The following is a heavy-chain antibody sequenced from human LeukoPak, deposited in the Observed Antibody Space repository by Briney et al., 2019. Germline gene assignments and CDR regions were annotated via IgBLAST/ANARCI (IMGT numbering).Heavy chain of an antibody. CDR2: INPNSGGT. D-gene: IGHD2-15*01. Sequence: ASVKVSCKASGYSFTGYYMHWVRQAPGQGLEWMGWINPNSGGTNYAQMFQGRVTMTRDTSISTAYMELSRLRSDDTAVYYCARDHRSMKYCSGGSCYSGGEFDPWGQGTLVTVSS. CDR1: GYSFTGYY. V-gene: IGHV1-2*02. J-gene: IGHJ5*02. CDR3: ARDHRSMKYCSGGSCYSGGEFDP.